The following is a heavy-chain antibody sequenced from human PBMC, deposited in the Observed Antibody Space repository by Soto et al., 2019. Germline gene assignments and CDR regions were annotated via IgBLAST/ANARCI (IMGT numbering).Heavy chain of an antibody. Sequence: QVQLQESGPGLVKPSQTLSLTCTVSGGSISSGDYYWSWIRQPPGKGLEWIGYIYYSGSTYYNPSLTSRVTISVDTSKNQFSLKLSSVTAADTAVYYCARDDASGYPYYYYGMDVWGQGTTVTVSS. CDR3: ARDDASGYPYYYYGMDV. CDR1: GGSISSGDYY. J-gene: IGHJ6*02. D-gene: IGHD3-3*01. CDR2: IYYSGST. V-gene: IGHV4-30-4*01.